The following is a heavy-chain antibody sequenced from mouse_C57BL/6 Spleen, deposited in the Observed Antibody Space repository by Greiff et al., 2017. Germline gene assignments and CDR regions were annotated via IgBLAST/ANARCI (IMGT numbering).Heavy chain of an antibody. D-gene: IGHD1-1*01. V-gene: IGHV1-81*01. CDR1: GYTFTSYG. Sequence: VQLQQSGAELARPGASVKLSCKASGYTFTSYGISWVKQRTGQGLEWIGEIYPRSGNTYYNEKFKGKATLTADKSSSTAYMELRSLTSEDSAVYFCARRNYGSSWVAYWGQGTLVTVSA. CDR2: IYPRSGNT. J-gene: IGHJ3*01. CDR3: ARRNYGSSWVAY.